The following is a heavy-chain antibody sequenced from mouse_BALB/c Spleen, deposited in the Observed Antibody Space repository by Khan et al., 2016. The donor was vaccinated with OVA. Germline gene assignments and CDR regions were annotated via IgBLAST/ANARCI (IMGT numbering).Heavy chain of an antibody. Sequence: EVELVESGGDLVKPGGSLKLSCAASGFTFSNYAMSWVRQTPEKRLEWVASISSVGTTYYPDSVKGRFTISRDNVRNILYLQMNSLVSEDTAMFYCARDYWFTYWGQGTLVTGSA. CDR3: ARDYWFTY. CDR2: ISSVGTT. D-gene: IGHD1-1*02. J-gene: IGHJ3*01. V-gene: IGHV5-6-5*01. CDR1: GFTFSNYA.